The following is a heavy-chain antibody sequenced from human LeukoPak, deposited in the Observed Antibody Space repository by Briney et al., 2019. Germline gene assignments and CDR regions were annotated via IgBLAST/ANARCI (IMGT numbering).Heavy chain of an antibody. J-gene: IGHJ3*02. D-gene: IGHD3-22*01. Sequence: PGGSLRLSCAASGFTFSSYAMSWVRQAPGKGLEWVSYISSGSSTIYYADSVRGRFAISRDNAQKSLYLQMNSLRADDTAVYYCARVPGYDSRGSPMRGFDIWGQGTLVTVSS. CDR1: GFTFSSYA. CDR3: ARVPGYDSRGSPMRGFDI. V-gene: IGHV3-48*04. CDR2: ISSGSSTI.